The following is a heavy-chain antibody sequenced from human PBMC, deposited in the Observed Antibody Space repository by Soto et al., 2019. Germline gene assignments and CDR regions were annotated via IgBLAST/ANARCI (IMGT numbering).Heavy chain of an antibody. V-gene: IGHV4-4*02. CDR3: ARVWTTVTNWFDP. CDR2: IYHSGST. Sequence: SETLSLTCAVSGGSISSSNWWSWVRQPPGKGLEWIGEIYHSGSTYYNPSLKSRVTISVDKSKNQFSLKLSSVTAADTAVYYCARVWTTVTNWFDPWGQGTLVPISS. CDR1: GGSISSSNW. D-gene: IGHD4-17*01. J-gene: IGHJ5*02.